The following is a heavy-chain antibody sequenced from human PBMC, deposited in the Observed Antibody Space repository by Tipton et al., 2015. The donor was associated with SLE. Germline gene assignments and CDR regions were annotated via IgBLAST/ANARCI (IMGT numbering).Heavy chain of an antibody. CDR2: INHSGST. J-gene: IGHJ6*03. V-gene: IGHV4-34*01. D-gene: IGHD2-2*02. Sequence: TLSLTCAVYGGSFSGYYWSWIRQPPGKGLEWIGEINHSGSTNYNSSLKSRVTISVDTSKNQFSLKLSSVTAADTAVYYCARRGYCSSTSCYRLGYYMDVWGKGITVTVSS. CDR1: GGSFSGYY. CDR3: ARRGYCSSTSCYRLGYYMDV.